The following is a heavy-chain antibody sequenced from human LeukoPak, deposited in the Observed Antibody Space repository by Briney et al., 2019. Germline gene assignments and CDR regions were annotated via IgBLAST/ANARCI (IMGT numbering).Heavy chain of an antibody. CDR2: NYYSGST. CDR1: VRSISSYH. V-gene: IGHV4-59*07. J-gene: IGHJ4*02. Sequence: SDTLSLICTVSVRSISSYHWSWTRQPPGKGLEWIGYNYYSGSTNYNPSLKSGVTISVVKSKNQFSLKLSSVTAADTGVYYCAILWDYGDQGGFDYGGQGTLVPVS. D-gene: IGHD4-17*01. CDR3: AILWDYGDQGGFDY.